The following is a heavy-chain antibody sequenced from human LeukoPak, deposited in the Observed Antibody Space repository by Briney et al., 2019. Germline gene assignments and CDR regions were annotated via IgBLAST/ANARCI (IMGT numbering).Heavy chain of an antibody. Sequence: GGSLRLSCTASGFTFSSYAMTWVRQAPGKGLEWVSYISYSSSTIYYADSVKGRFTISRDNAKNSLYLQMNSLRDEDTAVYYCARDERAGSGWYFVYWGQGTLVTVSS. V-gene: IGHV3-48*02. D-gene: IGHD6-19*01. J-gene: IGHJ4*02. CDR3: ARDERAGSGWYFVY. CDR1: GFTFSSYA. CDR2: ISYSSSTI.